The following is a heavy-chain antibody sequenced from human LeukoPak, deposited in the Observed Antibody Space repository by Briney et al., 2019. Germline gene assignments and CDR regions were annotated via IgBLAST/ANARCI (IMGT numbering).Heavy chain of an antibody. CDR3: AKRVLCQS. V-gene: IGHV3-23*01. CDR1: GFTFSGKA. CDR2: ISGRGGSA. Sequence: PGGSLRLSCAAYGFTFSGKAMTWVRQVPGKGLEWVSTISGRGGSAFYADSVKGRFTVSKDNSKNTLYLQMNSLRAEDTAIYYCAKRVLCQSWGQGTLVTVSS. D-gene: IGHD2-8*01. J-gene: IGHJ5*02.